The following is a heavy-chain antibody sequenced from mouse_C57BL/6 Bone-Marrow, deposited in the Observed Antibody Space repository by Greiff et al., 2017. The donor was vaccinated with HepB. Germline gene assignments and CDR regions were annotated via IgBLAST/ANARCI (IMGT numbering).Heavy chain of an antibody. Sequence: DAGGGLVQPKGSLKLSCAASGFTFNTYAMHWVHQAPGKGLEWDARIRSKSSNYATYYAESVKDRFTISRDDSQSMLYLQMNNLKTEDTAMYYCVRDRDTFDVWGTGTPVTVSS. D-gene: IGHD3-1*01. CDR1: GFTFNTYA. CDR3: VRDRDTFDV. V-gene: IGHV10-3*01. J-gene: IGHJ1*03. CDR2: IRSKSSNYAT.